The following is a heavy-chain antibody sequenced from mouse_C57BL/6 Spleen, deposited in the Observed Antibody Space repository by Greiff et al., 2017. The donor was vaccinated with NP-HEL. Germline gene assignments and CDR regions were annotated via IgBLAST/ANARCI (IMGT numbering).Heavy chain of an antibody. V-gene: IGHV1-18*01. J-gene: IGHJ2*01. CDR2: INPNNGGT. CDR1: GYTFTDYN. D-gene: IGHD2-5*01. CDR3: ARMYSNSLYYFDY. Sequence: EVQLQQSGPELVKPGASVKIPCKAPGYTFTDYNMDWVKQSHGKSLEWIGDINPNNGGTIYNQKFKGKATLTVDKSSSTAYMELRSLSSEDTAVYYCARMYSNSLYYFDYWGQGTTLTVSS.